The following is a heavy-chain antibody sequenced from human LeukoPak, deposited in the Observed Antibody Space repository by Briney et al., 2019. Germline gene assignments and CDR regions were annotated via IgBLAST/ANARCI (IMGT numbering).Heavy chain of an antibody. CDR3: ARAGDWDAFDI. CDR1: GYTFTDYY. D-gene: IGHD2-21*02. J-gene: IGHJ3*02. CDR2: INPNSGAT. Sequence: ASVKVSCKASGYTFTDYYMHWVRQAPGQGLEWMGWINPNSGATNYAQKFQGRVTMTRDTSISTAYMELSRLRSDDTAVYYCARAGDWDAFDIWGQGTMVTVSS. V-gene: IGHV1-2*02.